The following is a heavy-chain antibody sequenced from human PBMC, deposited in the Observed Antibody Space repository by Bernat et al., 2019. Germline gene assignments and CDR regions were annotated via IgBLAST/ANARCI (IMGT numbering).Heavy chain of an antibody. CDR3: ARETRHVDYGDPDAFDI. V-gene: IGHV1-2*04. J-gene: IGHJ3*02. CDR2: INPNSGGT. D-gene: IGHD4-17*01. Sequence: QVQLVQSGAEVKKPGASVKVSCKASGYTFTGYYMHWVRQAPGQGLEWMGWINPNSGGTNYAQKLQGWVTMTRDTSNSTAYMELSRLRSDDTAVYYCARETRHVDYGDPDAFDIWGQGTMVTVSS. CDR1: GYTFTGYY.